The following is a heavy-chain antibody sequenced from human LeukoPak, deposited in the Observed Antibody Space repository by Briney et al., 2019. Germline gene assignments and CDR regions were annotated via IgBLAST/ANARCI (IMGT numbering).Heavy chain of an antibody. J-gene: IGHJ5*02. V-gene: IGHV1-2*02. Sequence: ASVKVSCEASGYTFTGYYMHWVRQAPGQGLEWMGWINPNSGGTNYAQKFQGRVTMTEDTSTDTAYMELSSLRSEDTAVYYCATEVTIFGVVTIRGNWFDPWGQGTLVTVSS. D-gene: IGHD3-3*01. CDR3: ATEVTIFGVVTIRGNWFDP. CDR1: GYTFTGYY. CDR2: INPNSGGT.